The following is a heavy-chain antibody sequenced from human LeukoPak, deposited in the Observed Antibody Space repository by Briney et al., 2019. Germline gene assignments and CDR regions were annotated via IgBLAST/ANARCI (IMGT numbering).Heavy chain of an antibody. CDR3: ARERLVVISYYFDY. D-gene: IGHD3-22*01. Sequence: GGSLRLSCAASGFTFGSYSMNWVRQAPGKGLEWVSSITSSSTYMYYADQMKGRFTISRDNAKNSLYLQMNSLRAEETAVYYCARERLVVISYYFDYWGQGTLVTVS. CDR2: ITSSSTYM. CDR1: GFTFGSYS. V-gene: IGHV3-21*01. J-gene: IGHJ4*02.